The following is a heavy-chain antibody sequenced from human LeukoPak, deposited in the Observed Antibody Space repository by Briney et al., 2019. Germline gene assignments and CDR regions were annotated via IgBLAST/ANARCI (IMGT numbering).Heavy chain of an antibody. CDR2: IYTSGST. D-gene: IGHD2-2*01. CDR3: ARDVPAAMLYYYYYMDV. CDR1: GGSISSYY. V-gene: IGHV4-4*07. J-gene: IGHJ6*03. Sequence: PSETLSLTCTVSGGSISSYYWSWIRQAAGKGLEWIGRIYTSGSTNYNPSLKSRVTMSVDTSKNQFSLKLSSVTAADTAVYYCARDVPAAMLYYYYYMDVWGKGTTVTVSS.